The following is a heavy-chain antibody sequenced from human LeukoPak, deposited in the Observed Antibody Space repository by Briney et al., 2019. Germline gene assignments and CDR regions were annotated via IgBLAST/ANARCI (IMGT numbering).Heavy chain of an antibody. CDR3: VRHFHGSGYDVDL. Sequence: SETLSLTCTAFSGSISSTSYYWGCIRQAPGKGLEWIGGVSYSGNTYYNPSLKSRATISVDTTKNQFSLKLTSVPAADTTVYFCVRHFHGSGYDVDLWGQGTLVAASS. D-gene: IGHD5-12*01. V-gene: IGHV4-39*01. CDR1: SGSISSTSYY. CDR2: VSYSGNT. J-gene: IGHJ5*02.